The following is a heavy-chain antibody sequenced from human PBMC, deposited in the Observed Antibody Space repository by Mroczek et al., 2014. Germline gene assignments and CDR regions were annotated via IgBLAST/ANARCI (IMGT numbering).Heavy chain of an antibody. V-gene: IGHV4-34*01. Sequence: QVQLQQWGAGLLKPSETLSLTCAVYGGSFSGYYWSWIRQPPGKGLEWIGEINHSGSTNYNPSLKSRVTISVDTSKNQFSLKLSSVTAADTAVYYCARGDGEVGAQRYFDYWGQGTLVTVSS. CDR1: GGSFSGYY. D-gene: IGHD1-26*01. CDR3: ARGDGEVGAQRYFDY. CDR2: INHSGST. J-gene: IGHJ4*02.